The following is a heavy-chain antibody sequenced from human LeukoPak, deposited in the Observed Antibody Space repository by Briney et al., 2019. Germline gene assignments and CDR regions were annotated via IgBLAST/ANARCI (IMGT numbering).Heavy chain of an antibody. J-gene: IGHJ6*04. CDR3: ARKDGDYGYSYYYGMDV. CDR1: RFTYSSYL. Sequence: GGSLRLTGTASRFTYSSYLMSWVRQAPGRGLEWVANIKQDGSEKYYVDSVKGRFTISRDNAKNSLYLQMNSLRAEETAVYYCARKDGDYGYSYYYGMDVWGKGTTVTVSS. D-gene: IGHD4-17*01. CDR2: IKQDGSEK. V-gene: IGHV3-7*03.